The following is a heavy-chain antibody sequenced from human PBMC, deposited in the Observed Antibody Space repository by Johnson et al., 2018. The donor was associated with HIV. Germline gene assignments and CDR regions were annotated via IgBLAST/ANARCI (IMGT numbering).Heavy chain of an antibody. CDR1: GFTFSSYS. J-gene: IGHJ3*02. CDR3: ARDLAYNSRWTGAFDI. CDR2: IGYDGSDK. Sequence: QVQLVESGGGVVQPGRSLRLSCAASGFTFSSYSMHWVRQAPGKGLEWVAVIGYDGSDKYYADSVKGRVTISRYNPKNTVYLHMNNLRAEDTAVYYCARDLAYNSRWTGAFDIWGQGTMVTVSS. V-gene: IGHV3-30*04. D-gene: IGHD6-13*01.